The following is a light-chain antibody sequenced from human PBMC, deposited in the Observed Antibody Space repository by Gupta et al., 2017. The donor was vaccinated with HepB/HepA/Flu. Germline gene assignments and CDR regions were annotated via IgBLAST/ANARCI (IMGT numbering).Light chain of an antibody. J-gene: IGKJ4*01. Sequence: VMTQSPLSLPVTPGEPASISCRSSQSLLHSNGYNYLDWYLQKPGQPPQLLIYLGSNRASGVPDRFSGSGSGTNFTLKINRVEAEDVGVYYCMQALQTPLTFGGGTKVEIK. V-gene: IGKV2-28*01. CDR2: LGS. CDR1: QSLLHSNGYNY. CDR3: MQALQTPLT.